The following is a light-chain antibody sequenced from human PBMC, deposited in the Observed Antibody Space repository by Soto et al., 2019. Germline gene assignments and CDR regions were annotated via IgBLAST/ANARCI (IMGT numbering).Light chain of an antibody. CDR2: DAS. CDR3: QQYNSYSPGT. Sequence: DIQMTQSPSTLSASVGDRVTITCRASQSISSWLAWYQQNPGKAPKLLIYDASSLESGVPSRFSGSGSGTEFTLTISSLQPDDFATYYGQQYNSYSPGTFGQGTKVEIK. V-gene: IGKV1-5*01. J-gene: IGKJ1*01. CDR1: QSISSW.